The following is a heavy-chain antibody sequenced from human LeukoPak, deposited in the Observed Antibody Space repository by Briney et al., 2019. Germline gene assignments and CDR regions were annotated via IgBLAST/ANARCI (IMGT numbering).Heavy chain of an antibody. V-gene: IGHV3-30-3*01. Sequence: GGSLRLSCAASGFTFSSYAMHWVRQAPGKGLEWVAVISYDGSYKYYADSVRGRFSISRDNSKNTLYLQMDSLGAEDTAVYYCARDRSIGITTADRSFEYWGQGILVSVSS. D-gene: IGHD3-10*01. J-gene: IGHJ4*02. CDR1: GFTFSSYA. CDR3: ARDRSIGITTADRSFEY. CDR2: ISYDGSYK.